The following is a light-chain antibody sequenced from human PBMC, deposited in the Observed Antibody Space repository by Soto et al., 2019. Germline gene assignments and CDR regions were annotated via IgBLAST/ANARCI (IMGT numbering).Light chain of an antibody. CDR3: AAWDDSLIAFGV. J-gene: IGLJ3*02. V-gene: IGLV1-44*01. CDR1: NSNIGSNS. CDR2: SNN. Sequence: QSVLTQPPSASGAPGQRVTISCSGSNSNIGSNSVNWYQQLPGTAPKLLIYSNNQRPSGVPDRFSGSKSGTSASLAISGLQSEDEADYYCAAWDDSLIAFGVFGGGTKLTAL.